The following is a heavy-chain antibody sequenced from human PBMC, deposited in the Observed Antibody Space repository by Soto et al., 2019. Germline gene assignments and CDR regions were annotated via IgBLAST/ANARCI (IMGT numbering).Heavy chain of an antibody. CDR3: AKVPAHDFWSGYYSFDY. CDR1: GFTFSSYA. J-gene: IGHJ4*02. D-gene: IGHD3-3*01. CDR2: ISGSGGST. Sequence: GGSLRLSCAASGFTFSSYAMSWVRQAPGKGLEWVSAISGSGGSTYYADSVKGRFTISRDNSKNTLYLQMNSLRAEDTAVYYCAKVPAHDFWSGYYSFDYWGQGTLVTVSS. V-gene: IGHV3-23*01.